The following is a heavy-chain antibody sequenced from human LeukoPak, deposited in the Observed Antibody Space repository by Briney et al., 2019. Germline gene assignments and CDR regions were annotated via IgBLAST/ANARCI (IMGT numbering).Heavy chain of an antibody. J-gene: IGHJ4*02. CDR3: ARVGDGDYVLNQ. CDR1: GFTFSRYG. Sequence: PGGSLRLSCAASGFTFSRYGMHWVRQAPGKGLEWVAVIWYDGSNKYYADSVRGRFTISRDNSKNTLYLQMNSLRAEDTALYYCARVGDGDYVLNQWGQGTLVTVSS. CDR2: IWYDGSNK. D-gene: IGHD4-17*01. V-gene: IGHV3-33*01.